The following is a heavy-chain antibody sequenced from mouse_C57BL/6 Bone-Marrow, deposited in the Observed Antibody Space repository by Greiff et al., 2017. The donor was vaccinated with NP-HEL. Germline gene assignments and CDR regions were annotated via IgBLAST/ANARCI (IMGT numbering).Heavy chain of an antibody. CDR3: ARRRAHDDYGFAY. J-gene: IGHJ3*01. D-gene: IGHD2-4*01. CDR2: FHPYNDDT. V-gene: IGHV1-47*01. Sequence: QVQLKESGAELVKPGASVKMSCKASGYTFTTYPIEWMKQNHGKSLEWIGNFHPYNDDTKYNEKFKGKATLTVEKSSSTVYLELSRLTSDYSAVYYCARRRAHDDYGFAYWGQGTLVTVSA. CDR1: GYTFTTYP.